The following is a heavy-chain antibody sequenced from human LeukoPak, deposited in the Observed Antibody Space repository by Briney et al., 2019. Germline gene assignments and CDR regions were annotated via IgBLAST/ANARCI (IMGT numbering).Heavy chain of an antibody. CDR2: ISGSGGST. CDR3: AKDVGEWELRALDY. V-gene: IGHV3-23*01. Sequence: GGSLRLSCAASGFTFSSYAMSWIRQAPGKGLEWVSAISGSGGSTYYADSVKGRFTISRDNSKNTLYLQMNSLRAEDTAVYYCAKDVGEWELRALDYWGQGILVTVSS. D-gene: IGHD1-26*01. J-gene: IGHJ4*02. CDR1: GFTFSSYA.